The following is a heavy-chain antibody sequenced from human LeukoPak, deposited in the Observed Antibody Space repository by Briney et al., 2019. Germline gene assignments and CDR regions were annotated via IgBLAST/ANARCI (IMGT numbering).Heavy chain of an antibody. CDR2: MNPNSGNT. V-gene: IGHV1-8*03. Sequence: ASVKVSCKASGYTFTSYDINWVRQATGQGLEWMGWMNPNSGNTGYAQKFQGRVTITRNTSISTAYMELSSLRSEDTAVYYCARGIRAGYGMDVWGQGTTVTVSS. J-gene: IGHJ6*02. CDR1: GYTFTSYD. CDR3: ARGIRAGYGMDV. D-gene: IGHD1-14*01.